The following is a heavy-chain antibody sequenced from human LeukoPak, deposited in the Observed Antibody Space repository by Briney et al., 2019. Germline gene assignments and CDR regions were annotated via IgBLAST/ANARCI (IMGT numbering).Heavy chain of an antibody. J-gene: IGHJ4*02. CDR3: ARDKRCSVGSCYLHYFDC. CDR2: IKQDGSEK. Sequence: LRLPRAASVFTLSRLWILGVRQPPGRGREGVANIKQDGSEKYYVDAVKGRFTISRDNAKNSLYLQMNSLRAEDTAVYYCARDKRCSVGSCYLHYFDCWGQGTLVSVAS. CDR1: VFTLSRLW. D-gene: IGHD2-15*01. V-gene: IGHV3-7*01.